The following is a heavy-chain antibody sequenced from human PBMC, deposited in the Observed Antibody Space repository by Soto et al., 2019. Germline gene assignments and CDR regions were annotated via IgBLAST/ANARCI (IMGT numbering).Heavy chain of an antibody. CDR1: GGSISSGGYS. D-gene: IGHD6-19*01. CDR2: IYHSGST. Sequence: QLQLQESGSGLVKPSQTLSLTCAVSGGSISSGGYSWSWIRQPPGKGLEWIGYIYHSGSTYYNPSLQSRVTISVDRSKTQFSLKLSSVTAAATAVYYCASAGGLGAVAVDYWGQGTLVTVSS. V-gene: IGHV4-30-2*01. CDR3: ASAGGLGAVAVDY. J-gene: IGHJ4*02.